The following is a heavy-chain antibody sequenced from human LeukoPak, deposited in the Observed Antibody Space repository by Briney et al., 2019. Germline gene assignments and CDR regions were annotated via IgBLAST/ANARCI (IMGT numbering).Heavy chain of an antibody. J-gene: IGHJ4*02. CDR2: IKQDGNEK. CDR1: GFTFSTYW. D-gene: IGHD6-13*01. Sequence: GGSLRLSCAASGFTFSTYWMSWVRQAPGKGLEWVANIKQDGNEKYYVDSVKGRFTISRDNAKNSLYLQMNSLRAEDTAMYYCARDSAGNDYWGQGTLVTVSS. V-gene: IGHV3-7*01. CDR3: ARDSAGNDY.